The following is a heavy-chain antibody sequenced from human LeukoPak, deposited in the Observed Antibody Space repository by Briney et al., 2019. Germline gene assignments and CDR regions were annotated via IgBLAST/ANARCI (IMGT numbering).Heavy chain of an antibody. J-gene: IGHJ4*02. Sequence: ASVKVSCKVSGYSFTSYAMNWVRQAPGQGLEWMGWTNTNTGNPTYAQGFTGRCVFSLDTSVSTAYLQISSLKAEDTAVYSCARVAEYSSGWYDPFDYWGQGTLVTVSS. V-gene: IGHV7-4-1*02. D-gene: IGHD6-19*01. CDR2: TNTNTGNP. CDR3: ARVAEYSSGWYDPFDY. CDR1: GYSFTSYA.